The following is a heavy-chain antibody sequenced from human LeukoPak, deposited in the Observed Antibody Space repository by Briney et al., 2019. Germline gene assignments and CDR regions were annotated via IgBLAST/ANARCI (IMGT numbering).Heavy chain of an antibody. CDR3: AKGFSSTTPRGYFDY. CDR2: ISGSGGST. V-gene: IGHV3-23*01. CDR1: GFTFSSYA. J-gene: IGHJ4*02. Sequence: GGSLRLSCAASGFTFSSYAMSWVRQAPGKGLEWVSAISGSGGSTYYADSVKGRFTITRDNSKNTLYLQMNSLRAEDTAVYYCAKGFSSTTPRGYFDYWGRGTLVTVSS. D-gene: IGHD2-2*01.